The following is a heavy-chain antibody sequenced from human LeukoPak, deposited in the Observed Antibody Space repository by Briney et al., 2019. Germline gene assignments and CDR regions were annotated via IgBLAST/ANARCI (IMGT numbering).Heavy chain of an antibody. Sequence: SETLSLTCTVSGGSISSYYWGWTRQPPGKGLEWIGYIYYSGSTNYNPSLKSRVTISVDTSKNQFSLKLSSVTAADTAVYYCARAGSSWSDDAFDIWGQGTMVTVSS. J-gene: IGHJ3*02. D-gene: IGHD6-13*01. CDR1: GGSISSYY. V-gene: IGHV4-59*01. CDR3: ARAGSSWSDDAFDI. CDR2: IYYSGST.